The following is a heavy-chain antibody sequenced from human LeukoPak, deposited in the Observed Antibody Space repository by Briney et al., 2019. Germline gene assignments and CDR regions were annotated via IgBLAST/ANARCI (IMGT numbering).Heavy chain of an antibody. CDR2: ITGSGAGT. D-gene: IGHD4-11*01. CDR3: AKGKGDSNLDWFDP. CDR1: GFTFSTFA. V-gene: IGHV3-23*01. Sequence: TGGSLRLSCAASGFTFSTFAMTWVRQGPGKGLEWVSSITGSGAGTFYADSVKGRFTISRDNSKSTLYLQINSLGAGDTAIYYCAKGKGDSNLDWFDPWGQGTLVTVSS. J-gene: IGHJ5*02.